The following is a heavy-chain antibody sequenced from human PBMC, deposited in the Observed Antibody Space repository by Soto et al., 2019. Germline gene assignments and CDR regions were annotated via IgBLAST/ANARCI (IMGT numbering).Heavy chain of an antibody. Sequence: GWSLRLSCTASGFMLSNYAMNWVRHAPGKGLEWVSTLSKDGANEHYADSVKGRFTISRDGSKNTLYLQMNSLRAEDTAMYYCTKDPSTGSADHWGQGTQVTVSS. D-gene: IGHD3-9*01. V-gene: IGHV3-23*01. CDR1: GFMLSNYA. CDR3: TKDPSTGSADH. CDR2: LSKDGANE. J-gene: IGHJ4*02.